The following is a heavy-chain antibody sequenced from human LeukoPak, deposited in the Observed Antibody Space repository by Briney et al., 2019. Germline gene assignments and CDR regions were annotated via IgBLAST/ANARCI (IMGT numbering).Heavy chain of an antibody. CDR2: IIPILGIA. CDR1: GGTFSSYA. V-gene: IGHV1-69*04. Sequence: ASVKVSCKASGGTFSSYAISWVRQAPGQGLEWMGRIIPILGIANYAQKFQGRVTITADKSTSTAYMELSSLRSEDTAVYYCAREGSGSPNVPYWGQGTLVTVSS. J-gene: IGHJ4*02. D-gene: IGHD1-26*01. CDR3: AREGSGSPNVPY.